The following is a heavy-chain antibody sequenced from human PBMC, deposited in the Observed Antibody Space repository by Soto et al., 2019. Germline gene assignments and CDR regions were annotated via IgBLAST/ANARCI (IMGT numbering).Heavy chain of an antibody. V-gene: IGHV1-46*01. J-gene: IGHJ4*02. CDR1: GYTFTSYY. CDR3: ARDDSSGWYCDY. CDR2: INPSGGST. D-gene: IGHD6-19*01. Sequence: QVQLVQSGAEVKKPGASVKVSCKASGYTFTSYYMHWVRQAPGQGLEWMGIINPSGGSTSYAQKFQGRVTMTRDTSTSTGYMELSSLGSEDTAVYYCARDDSSGWYCDYWGQGTLVTVSS.